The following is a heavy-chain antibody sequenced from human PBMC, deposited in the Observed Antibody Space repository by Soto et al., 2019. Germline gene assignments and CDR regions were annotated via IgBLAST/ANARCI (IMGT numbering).Heavy chain of an antibody. V-gene: IGHV3-30*18. D-gene: IGHD6-19*01. J-gene: IGHJ4*02. Sequence: GGSLRLSCAASGFTFSSYGMHWVRQAPGKGLEWVAVISYDGSNKYYADSVKGRFTISRDNSKNTLYLQMKSLRAEDTAVYYCAKDFGWLVPQKTKTPSYYFDYWGQGTLVTVSS. CDR2: ISYDGSNK. CDR3: AKDFGWLVPQKTKTPSYYFDY. CDR1: GFTFSSYG.